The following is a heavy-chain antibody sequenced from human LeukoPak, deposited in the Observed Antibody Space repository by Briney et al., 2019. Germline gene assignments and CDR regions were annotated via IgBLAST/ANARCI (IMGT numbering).Heavy chain of an antibody. Sequence: GGSLRLSCIASGFTLSNYDMTWVRQTPGKGLEYVSSIGSGGYTFYAGSVKGRFSISRDISQNTVYLQLNSLRAEATAMYFCAKKLPGASYYFDFWGQGTMVTVSS. CDR2: IGSGGYT. D-gene: IGHD7-27*01. CDR3: AKKLPGASYYFDF. V-gene: IGHV3-23*01. J-gene: IGHJ4*02. CDR1: GFTLSNYD.